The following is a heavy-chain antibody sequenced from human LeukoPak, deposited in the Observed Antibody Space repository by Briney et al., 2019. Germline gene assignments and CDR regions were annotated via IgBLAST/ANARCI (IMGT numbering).Heavy chain of an antibody. D-gene: IGHD6-19*01. CDR2: INSDGSST. J-gene: IGHJ4*02. Sequence: GGSLRLSCAASGFTFTSYWMHWVRQTPGKGLVWVSRINSDGSSTRYADSVKGRFTISRDNAKNTLYLQMNSLRVEDSAVYYCARETVAGTFDYWGQGTQVTVSS. V-gene: IGHV3-74*01. CDR1: GFTFTSYW. CDR3: ARETVAGTFDY.